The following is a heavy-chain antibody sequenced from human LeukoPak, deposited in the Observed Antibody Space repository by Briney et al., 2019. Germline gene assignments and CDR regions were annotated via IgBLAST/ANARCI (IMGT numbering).Heavy chain of an antibody. CDR3: ARRWFVIAAAGNDPGYGMDV. CDR2: TYYRSKWYN. V-gene: IGHV6-1*01. CDR1: GDSVSSNSAA. D-gene: IGHD6-13*01. Sequence: SQTLSLTCAISGDSVSSNSAAWNWIRQSPSRGLEWLGRTYYRSKWYNDYAVSVKSRITINPDTSKNQFSLQLNSVTPEDTAVYYCARRWFVIAAAGNDPGYGMDVWGQGTTVTVSS. J-gene: IGHJ6*02.